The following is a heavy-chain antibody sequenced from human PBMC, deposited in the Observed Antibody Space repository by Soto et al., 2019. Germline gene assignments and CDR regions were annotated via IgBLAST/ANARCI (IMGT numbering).Heavy chain of an antibody. J-gene: IGHJ6*02. Sequence: QVQLVQSGAEVKKPGSSVRVSCKTSGGTFRTSAISWVRQAPGQGLERMGGIMPVFPTPDYAQKFQGRVTITADESTSTVYMELSSLRSEDTAVYYCARDKDRQQLGGNYYYILDVWGQGTTVTVSS. CDR2: IMPVFPTP. V-gene: IGHV1-69*12. CDR3: ARDKDRQQLGGNYYYILDV. D-gene: IGHD3-3*02. CDR1: GGTFRTSA.